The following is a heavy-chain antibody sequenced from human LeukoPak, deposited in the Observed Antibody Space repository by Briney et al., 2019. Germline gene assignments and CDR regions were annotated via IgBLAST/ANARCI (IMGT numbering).Heavy chain of an antibody. J-gene: IGHJ3*01. CDR2: IYYSESA. Sequence: SSETLSLTCTVSGGSLSSGEYYWSWIRQPPGKGLEWIGYIYYSESAYYNPSLKSRVTISVDTSKNQFSLKLSSVTAADAAVYYCARDTGWSSGDYDAFDVWGLGTMVTVSS. V-gene: IGHV4-30-4*01. CDR1: GGSLSSGEYY. CDR3: ARDTGWSSGDYDAFDV. D-gene: IGHD3-3*01.